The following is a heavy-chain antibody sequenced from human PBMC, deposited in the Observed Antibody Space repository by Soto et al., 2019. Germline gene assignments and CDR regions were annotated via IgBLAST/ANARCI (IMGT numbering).Heavy chain of an antibody. CDR1: GDSVTISDYY. V-gene: IGHV4-39*01. J-gene: IGHJ4*02. CDR3: AAHDSGGYYAEY. Sequence: QLQLQESGPGLVKPSETLSLTCTVSGDSVTISDYYWGWIRQPPGKGLEWIGSIHYSGSTYYNPYLKSRVTISGDTSKQQFSLKLTSVTAADPAVYYCAAHDSGGYYAEYWGQGTLVTVSA. CDR2: IHYSGST. D-gene: IGHD3-22*01.